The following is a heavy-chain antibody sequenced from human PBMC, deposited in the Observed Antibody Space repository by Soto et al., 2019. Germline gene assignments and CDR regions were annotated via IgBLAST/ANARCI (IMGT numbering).Heavy chain of an antibody. Sequence: PWGSLRLSCAASGFTFSSYVMSWVRQAPGKGLEWVSAISGSGGNTYYADSVKGRFTISRDNSKNTLFLQMNSLRAEDTALYFCAKEMGDYYDSSGSWSDRWGQGTLVIVSS. CDR1: GFTFSSYV. CDR3: AKEMGDYYDSSGSWSDR. J-gene: IGHJ5*02. D-gene: IGHD3-22*01. V-gene: IGHV3-23*01. CDR2: ISGSGGNT.